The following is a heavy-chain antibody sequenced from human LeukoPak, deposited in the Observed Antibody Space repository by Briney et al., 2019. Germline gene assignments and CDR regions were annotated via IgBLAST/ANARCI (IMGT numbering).Heavy chain of an antibody. CDR3: ARTTHYYDSSGYSDGAFDI. J-gene: IGHJ3*02. V-gene: IGHV3-66*01. CDR2: IYSGGST. Sequence: PGGSLRLSCAASGFTVSSNYTSWVRQAPGKGLEWVSVIYSGGSTYYADSVKGRFTISRDNSKNTLYLQMNSLRAEDTAVYYCARTTHYYDSSGYSDGAFDIWGQGTMVTVSS. D-gene: IGHD3-22*01. CDR1: GFTVSSNY.